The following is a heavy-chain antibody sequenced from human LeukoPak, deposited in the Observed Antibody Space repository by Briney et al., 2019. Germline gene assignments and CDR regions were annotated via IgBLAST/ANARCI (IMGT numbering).Heavy chain of an antibody. CDR3: AKDGDSGSQMAHDAFDI. D-gene: IGHD1-26*01. J-gene: IGHJ3*02. CDR1: GFTFDDYA. V-gene: IGHV3-9*01. CDR2: ISWNSGSI. Sequence: GGSLRLSCAASGFTFDDYAMHWVRQAPGKGLEWVSGISWNSGSIGYADSVKGRFTISRDNAKNSQYLQMNSLRAEDTALYYCAKDGDSGSQMAHDAFDIWGQGTMVTVSS.